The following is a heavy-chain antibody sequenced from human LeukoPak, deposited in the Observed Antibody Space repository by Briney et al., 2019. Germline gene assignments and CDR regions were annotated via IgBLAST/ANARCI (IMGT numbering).Heavy chain of an antibody. Sequence: PGGSLRLSCAASGFTFSAYTMNWVRQAPGKGLEWVSSISGSGTYIYYAESMKGRFTISRDNANNSLFLQMNSLRAEDTAVYYCAALDNGRDYWGQGTLVTVSS. CDR3: AALDNGRDY. V-gene: IGHV3-21*01. CDR1: GFTFSAYT. D-gene: IGHD1-14*01. CDR2: ISGSGTYI. J-gene: IGHJ4*02.